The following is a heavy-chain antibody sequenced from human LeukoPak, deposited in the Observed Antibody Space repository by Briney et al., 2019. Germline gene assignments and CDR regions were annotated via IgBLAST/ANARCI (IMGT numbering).Heavy chain of an antibody. J-gene: IGHJ4*02. D-gene: IGHD3-3*02. CDR3: ARGTKGLLGYFDY. V-gene: IGHV3-66*01. CDR2: IYSGGST. Sequence: GGSLRLSCAASGFTVSSNYMSWVRQAPGKGLEWVSVIYSGGSTYYAASVKGRFTISRDNSKNTLYLQMNSLRAEDTAVYYCARGTKGLLGYFDYWGQGTLVTVSS. CDR1: GFTVSSNY.